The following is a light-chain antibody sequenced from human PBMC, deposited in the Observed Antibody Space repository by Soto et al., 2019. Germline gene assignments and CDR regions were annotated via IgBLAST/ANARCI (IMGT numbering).Light chain of an antibody. CDR2: GAS. J-gene: IGKJ3*01. CDR3: QHYGSSPFT. Sequence: EIVLTQSPGTLSLSPGERATLSCRASQSVSSSFLAWYQQKPGQAPRLLIYGASSRATGIPDRFSGSGSGTDFTLTISRLEPEGFAVYYCQHYGSSPFTFGPGTKVDFK. V-gene: IGKV3-20*01. CDR1: QSVSSSF.